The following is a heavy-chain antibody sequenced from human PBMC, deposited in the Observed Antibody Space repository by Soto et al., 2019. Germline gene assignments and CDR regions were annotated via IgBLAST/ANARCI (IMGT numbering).Heavy chain of an antibody. D-gene: IGHD2-2*01. CDR1: GYSFISHY. CDR2: INPSGGSA. J-gene: IGHJ4*02. Sequence: QVQLVQSGAEVTRPGASVKVSCKASGYSFISHYIHWVRQAPGQGLEWMGFINPSGGSATLAQKCQGRGTMTRVTSTSTVYMELTILRSEDAAVYYCARDYLSSKLSLSYFDFWGQGTLVTVSS. CDR3: ARDYLSSKLSLSYFDF. V-gene: IGHV1-46*01.